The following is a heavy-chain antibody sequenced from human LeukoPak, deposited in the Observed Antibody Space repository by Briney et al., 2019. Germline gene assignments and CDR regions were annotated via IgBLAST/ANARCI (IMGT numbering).Heavy chain of an antibody. J-gene: IGHJ4*02. CDR3: ARDAYDILTGYQDYYFDY. D-gene: IGHD3-9*01. V-gene: IGHV3-21*01. Sequence: PGGSLRLSCAASGFTFSSYSMNWVPQAPGKGLEWVSSISSSSSYIYYADSVKGRFTISRDNAKNSLYLQMNSLRAEDTTVYYCARDAYDILTGYQDYYFDYWGQGTLVTVSS. CDR1: GFTFSSYS. CDR2: ISSSSSYI.